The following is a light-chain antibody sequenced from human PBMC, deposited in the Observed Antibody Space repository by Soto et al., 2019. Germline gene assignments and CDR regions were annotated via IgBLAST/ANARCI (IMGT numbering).Light chain of an antibody. Sequence: QSVLTQPASVSGSPGQSITISCTGTRSDIGSYNSIAWYQQYSGKAPTVIIFEVTKRPSGISDRFSGSKSGSTASLTISGLQAEDEADYFCFSYAGDSTWVFGGGTQLTVL. CDR3: FSYAGDSTWV. J-gene: IGLJ3*02. CDR1: RSDIGSYNS. V-gene: IGLV2-23*02. CDR2: EVT.